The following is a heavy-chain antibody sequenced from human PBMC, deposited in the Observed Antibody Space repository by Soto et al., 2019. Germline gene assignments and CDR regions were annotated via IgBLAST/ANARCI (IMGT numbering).Heavy chain of an antibody. CDR3: ARERGWRGSGSYYTNWFDP. V-gene: IGHV4-34*01. CDR1: GGSFSGYY. D-gene: IGHD3-10*01. J-gene: IGHJ5*02. CDR2: INHSGST. Sequence: SETLSLTCAVYGGSFSGYYWSWIRQPPGKGLEWIGEINHSGSTNYNPSLKSRVTISVDTSKNQFSLKLSSVTAADTAVYYCARERGWRGSGSYYTNWFDPWGQGTLVTVSS.